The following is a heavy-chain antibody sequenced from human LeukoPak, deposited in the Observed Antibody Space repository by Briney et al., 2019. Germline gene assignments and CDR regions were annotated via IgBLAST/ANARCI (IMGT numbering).Heavy chain of an antibody. D-gene: IGHD3-16*01. CDR2: INPNSGGT. Sequence: ASVKVSCKASGYTFTGYYMHWVRQAPGQGLEWMGWINPNSGGTNYAQKFQGWVTTTRDTSIRTAYMELSRLRSDDTAVYYCARAIPRSDAFDIWGQGTMVTVSS. V-gene: IGHV1-2*04. J-gene: IGHJ3*02. CDR1: GYTFTGYY. CDR3: ARAIPRSDAFDI.